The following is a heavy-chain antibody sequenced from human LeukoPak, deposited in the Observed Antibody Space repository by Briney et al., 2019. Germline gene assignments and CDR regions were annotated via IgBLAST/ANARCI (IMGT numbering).Heavy chain of an antibody. CDR1: GGSMSSTDHF. CDR2: FYYTGTI. V-gene: IGHV4-39*01. D-gene: IGHD3-10*01. Sequence: SETLSLTCIVSGGSMSSTDHFWGWIRQPPGKGLEWIGSFYYTGTIFYSPSLESRGTISIDTSKNQFSPKIRSVTAADTAVYYCARQGVVPNKAGWYFDLWGRGALVTVSS. CDR3: ARQGVVPNKAGWYFDL. J-gene: IGHJ2*01.